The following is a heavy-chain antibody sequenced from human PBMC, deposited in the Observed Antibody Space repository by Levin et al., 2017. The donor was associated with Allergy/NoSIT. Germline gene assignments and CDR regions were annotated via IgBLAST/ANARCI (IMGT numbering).Heavy chain of an antibody. CDR2: IRYVASNT. CDR3: AKGGYGGFEY. CDR1: GFTFDDYG. J-gene: IGHJ4*02. Sequence: GESLKISCVVSGFTFDDYGIHWVRLAPGKGPEWVALIRYVASNTYYADPVKGRFTISRDNSKNTVYLQMSSLRVDDSSIYFCAKGGYGGFEYWGQGTLVIVST. V-gene: IGHV3-30*02. D-gene: IGHD5-12*01.